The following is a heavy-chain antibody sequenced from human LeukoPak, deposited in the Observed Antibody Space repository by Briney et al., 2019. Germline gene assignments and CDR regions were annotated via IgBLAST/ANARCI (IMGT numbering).Heavy chain of an antibody. V-gene: IGHV3-74*01. D-gene: IGHD6-19*01. CDR2: INPAGSVT. CDR1: GFTISSYW. Sequence: GGSLRLSCSASGFTISSYWMHWVRQAPGKGLVWVSRINPAGSVTNHADSVRGRFTISRDTATNTLYLEMNSLRAEDTALYYCARAALAGNAFDIWGQGTMVTVSS. CDR3: ARAALAGNAFDI. J-gene: IGHJ3*02.